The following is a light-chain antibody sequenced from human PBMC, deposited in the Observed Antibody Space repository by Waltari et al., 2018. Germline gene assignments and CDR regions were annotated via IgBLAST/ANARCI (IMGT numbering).Light chain of an antibody. V-gene: IGLV2-11*01. Sequence: QSALTQPRSVSGSPGQSVTISCPGTSTDVGDYDFVPRSQHPPDKAPKLIIYDVNKRPSGVPDRFSGSKSDNTASLTISGLQAEDEADYYCCSYAGTYINYVFGSGTTVTVL. J-gene: IGLJ1*01. CDR3: CSYAGTYINYV. CDR1: STDVGDYDF. CDR2: DVN.